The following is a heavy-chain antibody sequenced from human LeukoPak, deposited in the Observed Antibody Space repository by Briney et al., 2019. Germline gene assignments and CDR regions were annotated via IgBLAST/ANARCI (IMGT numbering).Heavy chain of an antibody. CDR1: GFTFDDYG. J-gene: IGHJ4*02. CDR2: ISASGGST. V-gene: IGHV3-23*01. Sequence: HPGGSLRLSCAASGFTFDDYGMSWVRQAPGKGLKWVSDISASGGSTYYADSVKGRFTISRDNSKKTLHLQMNSLRAEDTAIYYCAKASSAGDSSSWNYWGQGILVTVSS. D-gene: IGHD6-13*01. CDR3: AKASSAGDSSSWNY.